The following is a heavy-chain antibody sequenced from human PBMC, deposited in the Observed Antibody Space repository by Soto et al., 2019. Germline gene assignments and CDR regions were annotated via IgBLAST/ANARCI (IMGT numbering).Heavy chain of an antibody. CDR1: GFTFSRDS. CDR3: ARGSTILDY. CDR2: ISSSSSYI. Sequence: EVQLVESGGGLVKPGGALRLSCAASGFTFSRDSMNWVRQAPGKGLEWVSSISSSSSYIYYADSLKGRLNISRDNARNPLYLQMNRLRAEDTAVYYRARGSTILDYWGQGCLVTVSS. D-gene: IGHD3-3*01. J-gene: IGHJ4*02. V-gene: IGHV3-21*01.